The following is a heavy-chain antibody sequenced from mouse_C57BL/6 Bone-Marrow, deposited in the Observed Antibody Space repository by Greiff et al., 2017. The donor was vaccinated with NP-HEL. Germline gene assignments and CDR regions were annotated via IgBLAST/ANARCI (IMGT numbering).Heavy chain of an antibody. V-gene: IGHV1-19*01. Sequence: EVQLQESGPVLVKPGASVKMSCKASGYTFTDYYMNWVKQSHGKSLEWIGVINPYNGGTSYNQKFKGKATLTVVKSSSTAYMELNSLTSEDSAVYYCAREGDWDRTWFAYWGQGTLVTVSA. CDR1: GYTFTDYY. J-gene: IGHJ3*01. D-gene: IGHD4-1*01. CDR2: INPYNGGT. CDR3: AREGDWDRTWFAY.